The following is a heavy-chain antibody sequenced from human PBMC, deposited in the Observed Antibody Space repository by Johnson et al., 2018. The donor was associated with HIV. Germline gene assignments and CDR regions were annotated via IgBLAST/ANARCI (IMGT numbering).Heavy chain of an antibody. V-gene: IGHV3-7*01. CDR1: GFTFSSYW. CDR3: ASYCSGGSCYRRSPSDAFDI. J-gene: IGHJ3*02. CDR2: IKQDGSEK. D-gene: IGHD2-15*01. Sequence: VTLVESGGGLVQPGGSLRLSCAASGFTFSSYWMSWVRQAPGKGLEWVANIKQDGSEKYYVDSVKGRFTISRDNAKNSLYLQMNSLRAEDTAVYYCASYCSGGSCYRRSPSDAFDIWGQGTMVTVSS.